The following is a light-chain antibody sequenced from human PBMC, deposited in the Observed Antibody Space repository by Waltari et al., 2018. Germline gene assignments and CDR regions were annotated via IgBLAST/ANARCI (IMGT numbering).Light chain of an antibody. Sequence: DIQMTQSPSSLSASVGDTVTITCRASQSISSWLAWYQQKPGKAPKLLIYKASSLQSGVPSRVSGSGSGTDFSLTISSLQPEDFATYYCLQYSGIPHTFGQGTKVDIK. CDR3: LQYSGIPHT. CDR2: KAS. V-gene: IGKV1-12*01. CDR1: QSISSW. J-gene: IGKJ2*01.